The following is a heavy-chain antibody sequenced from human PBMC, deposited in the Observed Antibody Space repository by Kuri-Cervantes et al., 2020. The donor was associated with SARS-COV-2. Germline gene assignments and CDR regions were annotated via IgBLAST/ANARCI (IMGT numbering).Heavy chain of an antibody. CDR3: ARENGGVRGEWGLYYYYYYMDV. CDR1: GYTFTSYA. CDR2: SNAGNGNT. J-gene: IGHJ6*03. D-gene: IGHD3-10*01. V-gene: IGHV1-3*02. Sequence: ASVKVSCKASGYTFTSYAMHWVRQAPGQRLEWMGWSNAGNGNTKYSQEFQGRVTITRDASASTAYMELSSLRSEDTAVYYCARENGGVRGEWGLYYYYYYMDVWGKGTTVTVSS.